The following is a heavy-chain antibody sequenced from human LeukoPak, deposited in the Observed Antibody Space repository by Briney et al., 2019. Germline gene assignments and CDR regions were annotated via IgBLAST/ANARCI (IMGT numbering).Heavy chain of an antibody. CDR1: GGSISSYY. V-gene: IGHV4-59*01. J-gene: IGHJ4*02. Sequence: SETLSLTCTVSGGSISSYYWSWIRQPPGKGLEWIGYIYYSGSTNYNPSLKSRVTISVDTSKNQFSLKLSSVTAADTAVYYCARKAGSSSSARPFDYWGQGTLVTVSS. CDR3: ARKAGSSSSARPFDY. CDR2: IYYSGST. D-gene: IGHD6-6*01.